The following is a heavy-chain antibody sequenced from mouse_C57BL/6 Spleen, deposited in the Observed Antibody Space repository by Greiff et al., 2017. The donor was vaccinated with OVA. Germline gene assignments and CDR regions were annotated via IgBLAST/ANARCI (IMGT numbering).Heavy chain of an antibody. V-gene: IGHV1-7*01. CDR2: INPSSGYT. Sequence: QVQLQQSGAELAKPGASVKLSCKASGYTFTSYWMHWVKQRPGQGLAWIGYINPSSGYTKYNQKFKDKATLTADKSSSTAYMQLSSLTYEDSAVYYCARTVVATGDAMDYWGQGTSVTVSS. D-gene: IGHD1-1*01. J-gene: IGHJ4*01. CDR1: GYTFTSYW. CDR3: ARTVVATGDAMDY.